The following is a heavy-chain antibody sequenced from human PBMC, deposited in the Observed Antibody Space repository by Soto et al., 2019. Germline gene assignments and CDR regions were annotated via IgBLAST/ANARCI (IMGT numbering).Heavy chain of an antibody. CDR2: INPADSDT. J-gene: IGHJ6*02. CDR3: ARLTRARGLNSFYAMDV. Sequence: GESLKISCKGSGYTFLTYWVGWVRQMHGQGLEWMGIINPADSDTRYSPSFQGQVTTSADKSISTAYLQWSSLKASDTAIYYCARLTRARGLNSFYAMDVWGQGATVTVSS. CDR1: GYTFLTYW. D-gene: IGHD3-10*01. V-gene: IGHV5-51*01.